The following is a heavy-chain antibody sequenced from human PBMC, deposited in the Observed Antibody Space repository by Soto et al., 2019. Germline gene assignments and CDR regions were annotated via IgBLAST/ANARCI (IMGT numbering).Heavy chain of an antibody. CDR3: ARDYEYSSSAGYYYYYMDV. CDR2: ISSSSSYI. Sequence: GSLRLSCAASGFTFSSYSMNWVRQAPGKGLEWVSSISSSSSYIYYADSVKGRFTISRDNAKNSLYLQMNSLRAEDTAVYYCARDYEYSSSAGYYYYYMDVWGKGTTVTVS. J-gene: IGHJ6*03. D-gene: IGHD6-6*01. CDR1: GFTFSSYS. V-gene: IGHV3-21*01.